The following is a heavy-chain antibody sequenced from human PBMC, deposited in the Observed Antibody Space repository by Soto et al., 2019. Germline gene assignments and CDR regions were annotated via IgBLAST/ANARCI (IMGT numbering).Heavy chain of an antibody. CDR1: VYSFTSYY. V-gene: IGHV1-46*03. CDR2: INPSGGST. J-gene: IGHJ4*02. Sequence: QVQLVQSGAEMKKPEASVKVFCKASVYSFTSYYMHWVRQAPGPGLEWMGKINPSGGSTSYAQKFEGRVTMTRDTSTSTVYMELSSLRSEDTAVYYCARDPRGLRIFDYWGQGTLVTVSS. CDR3: ARDPRGLRIFDY. D-gene: IGHD5-12*01.